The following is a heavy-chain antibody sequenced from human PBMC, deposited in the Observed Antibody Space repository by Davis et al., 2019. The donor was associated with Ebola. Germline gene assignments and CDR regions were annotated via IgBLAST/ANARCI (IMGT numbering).Heavy chain of an antibody. CDR3: ARGTAAGTRWVYYYYYGMDV. D-gene: IGHD6-13*01. J-gene: IGHJ6*02. CDR1: GFTFSSYW. V-gene: IGHV3-7*01. Sequence: PGGSLRLSCAASGFTFSSYWMSWVRQAPGKGLEWVANIKQDGSEKYYVDSVKGRFTISRDNAKNSLYLQMNSLRAEDTAVYYCARGTAAGTRWVYYYYYGMDVWGQGTTVTVSS. CDR2: IKQDGSEK.